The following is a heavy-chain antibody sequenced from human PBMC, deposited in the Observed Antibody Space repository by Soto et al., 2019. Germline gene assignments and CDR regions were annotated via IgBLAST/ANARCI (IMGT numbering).Heavy chain of an antibody. V-gene: IGHV6-1*01. CDR3: AQGDNIGPKSGYGFDP. CDR1: GDSVSSNTAS. Sequence: PSLTLSLTCAISGDSVSSNTASWNWIRQSPSRGLEWLGRTYFRSKWYNDYAVSVKSRIIINPDTSNNQFSLQLNSVTPEDTAVYFCAQGDNIGPKSGYGFDPWGQGIMVTVSS. D-gene: IGHD4-17*01. CDR2: TYFRSKWYN. J-gene: IGHJ5*02.